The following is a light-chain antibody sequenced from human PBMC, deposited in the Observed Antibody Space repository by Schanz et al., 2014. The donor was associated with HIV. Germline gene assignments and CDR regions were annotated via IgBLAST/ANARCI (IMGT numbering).Light chain of an antibody. Sequence: DIQMTQSPSTLSASVGDRVTITCRASQSISSWLAWYQQKPGKAPKLLMYKASSLESGVPSRFSGSGSGTEFTLTISSLQPDDFATYYCQQYNSDSITFGQGTRLEIK. CDR3: QQYNSDSIT. CDR1: QSISSW. J-gene: IGKJ5*01. V-gene: IGKV1-5*03. CDR2: KAS.